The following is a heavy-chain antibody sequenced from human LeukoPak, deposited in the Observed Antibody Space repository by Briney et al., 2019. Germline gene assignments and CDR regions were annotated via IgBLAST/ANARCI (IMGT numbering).Heavy chain of an antibody. CDR3: ARGPPYYAPRSTPPLLEY. CDR1: GFTFSHFG. CDR2: LSHDGKLI. J-gene: IGHJ4*02. V-gene: IGHV3-30*03. D-gene: IGHD2-15*01. Sequence: PGRSLRLSCTASGFTFSHFGMHWVRQAPGKGLEWVASLSHDGKLIYYADSVKGRFTISTDNSKNTLFLQMNSLRAEDKAVYYCARGPPYYAPRSTPPLLEYWGQGTLVTVSS.